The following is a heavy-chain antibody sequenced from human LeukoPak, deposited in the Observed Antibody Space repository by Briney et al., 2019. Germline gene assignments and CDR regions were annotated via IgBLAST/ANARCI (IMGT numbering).Heavy chain of an antibody. Sequence: PGGSLRLSCAASGFTVTGYYMSWVRQAPGKGLEWVSIIYGGGSTSYADSVTGRFTISRDNSGNTLSLQMSSLRAEDTAVYYCARARSWPEHAFDTWGQGTMVTVSS. CDR2: IYGGGST. CDR1: GFTVTGYY. V-gene: IGHV3-53*01. CDR3: ARARSWPEHAFDT. J-gene: IGHJ3*02. D-gene: IGHD5-24*01.